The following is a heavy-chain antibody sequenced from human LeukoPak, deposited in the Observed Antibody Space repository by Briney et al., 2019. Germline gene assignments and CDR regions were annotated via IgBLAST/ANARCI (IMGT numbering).Heavy chain of an antibody. CDR3: AKCRPKTFYYYDSSGQAMDY. V-gene: IGHV3-23*01. D-gene: IGHD3-22*01. J-gene: IGHJ4*02. Sequence: GGSLRLSCAASGFTFSSYAMSWVRQAPGKGLEWVSAISGSGGSTYYADSVKGRFTISRDNSKNTLYLQMNSLRAEDTAVYYCAKCRPKTFYYYDSSGQAMDYWGQGTLVTVSS. CDR1: GFTFSSYA. CDR2: ISGSGGST.